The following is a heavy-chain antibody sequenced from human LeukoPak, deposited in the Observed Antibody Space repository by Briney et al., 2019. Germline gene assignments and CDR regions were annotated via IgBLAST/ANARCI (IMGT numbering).Heavy chain of an antibody. CDR2: IYSGGST. Sequence: PGGSLRLSCAASGFTVSSNYMSWVRQAPGKGLEWVSVIYSGGSTYYADSVKGRFTISRDNSKNTLYLQMNSLRAEDTAVYYCAXXXXXXXXXXXXXPTPEYFQHWGQGTLVTVSS. CDR1: GFTVSSNY. J-gene: IGHJ1*01. CDR3: AXXXXXXXXXXXXXPTPEYFQH. V-gene: IGHV3-66*02.